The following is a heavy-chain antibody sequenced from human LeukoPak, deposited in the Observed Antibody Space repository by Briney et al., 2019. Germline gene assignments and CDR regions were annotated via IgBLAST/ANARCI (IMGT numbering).Heavy chain of an antibody. J-gene: IGHJ4*02. D-gene: IGHD3-10*01. CDR2: IYHSGST. Sequence: SETLSLTCAVSGGSISSSNWWSWVRQPPGKGLEWIGEIYHSGSTNYNPSLKSRVTISVDTSKNQFSLKLSSVTAADTAVYYCARQKVRGVIRNWGQGTLVTVSS. V-gene: IGHV4-4*02. CDR3: ARQKVRGVIRN. CDR1: GGSISSSNW.